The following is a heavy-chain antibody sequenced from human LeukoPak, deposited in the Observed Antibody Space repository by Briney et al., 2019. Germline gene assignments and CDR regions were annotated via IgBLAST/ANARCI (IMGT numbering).Heavy chain of an antibody. CDR2: IIPIFGIA. V-gene: IGHV1-69*04. CDR1: GGTFSSYA. CDR3: AREHGGNPYFEY. D-gene: IGHD4-23*01. J-gene: IGHJ4*02. Sequence: SVKVSCKASGGTFSSYAISWVRQAPGQGLEWMGRIIPIFGIANYAQKFQGRVTITADKSTSTAYMELSSLRSEDTAVYYCAREHGGNPYFEYWGQGTLVTVSS.